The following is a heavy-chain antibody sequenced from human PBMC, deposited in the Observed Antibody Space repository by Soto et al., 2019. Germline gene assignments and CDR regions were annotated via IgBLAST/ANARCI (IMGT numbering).Heavy chain of an antibody. CDR1: GGSISSSSYY. Sequence: SETLSLTCTVSGGSISSSSYYWGWIRQPPGKGLEWIGSIYYSGSTYYNPSLKSRVTISVDTSKNHFSLKLSSVTAADTAVYYCARHGTLLIDYWGQGTLGTVSS. CDR2: IYYSGST. CDR3: ARHGTLLIDY. J-gene: IGHJ4*02. D-gene: IGHD1-26*01. V-gene: IGHV4-39*01.